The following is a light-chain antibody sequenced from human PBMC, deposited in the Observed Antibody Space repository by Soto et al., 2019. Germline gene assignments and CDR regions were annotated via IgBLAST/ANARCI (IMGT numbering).Light chain of an antibody. CDR3: HQYYTTPQP. CDR1: QSISSS. J-gene: IGKJ2*01. V-gene: IGKV3-15*01. Sequence: EIVMTQSPATLSVSPGERATLSCRASQSISSSLAWYQHKAGQAPRLLIHGASTRATGIPDRFSGSGSGTEFALTISSLQTEDCAVYYCHQYYTTPQPFGQGTQLEIK. CDR2: GAS.